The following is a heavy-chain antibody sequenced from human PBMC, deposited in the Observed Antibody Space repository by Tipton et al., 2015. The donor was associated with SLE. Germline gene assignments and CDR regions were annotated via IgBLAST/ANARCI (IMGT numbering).Heavy chain of an antibody. J-gene: IGHJ4*02. Sequence: TLSLTCTVSGGSISVYYWTWIRQPPGKGLEWIGHIFNSGSTEYNPSLKSRVTISVDMSKNQFSLKLTSVTAADTAMYYCARGPGVEIWSGYSDWGQGTLVTVSS. V-gene: IGHV4-59*01. CDR3: ARGPGVEIWSGYSD. D-gene: IGHD3-3*01. CDR1: GGSISVYY. CDR2: IFNSGST.